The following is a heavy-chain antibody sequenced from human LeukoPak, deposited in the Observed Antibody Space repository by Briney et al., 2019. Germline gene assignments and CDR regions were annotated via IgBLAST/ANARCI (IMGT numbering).Heavy chain of an antibody. J-gene: IGHJ4*02. CDR1: GFTFSSYG. Sequence: PGGSLRLSCAASGFTFSSYGMHWVRQAPGKGLEWVAFIRYDGSNKYYADSVKGRFTISRDNSKNTLYLQMNSLRAEDTAVYYCAKDRGSAAGILDYWGQGTLVTVSS. CDR3: AKDRGSAAGILDY. V-gene: IGHV3-30*02. CDR2: IRYDGSNK. D-gene: IGHD6-13*01.